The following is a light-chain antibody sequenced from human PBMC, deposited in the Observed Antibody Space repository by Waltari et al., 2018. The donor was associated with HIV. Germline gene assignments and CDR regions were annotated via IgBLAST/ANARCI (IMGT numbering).Light chain of an antibody. CDR1: QNIGKT. V-gene: IGKV1-12*01. CDR2: EAS. CDR3: QQAKMFPHT. Sequence: DIQMTQSPSSVSVAVGGAVSINCRASQNIGKTLAWYQLKSNRAPRLLIYEASRLDDGVPARFSGSVSKSNFSLDITNLQPEDYGIYVCQQAKMFPHTLAGGTRVE. J-gene: IGKJ4*01.